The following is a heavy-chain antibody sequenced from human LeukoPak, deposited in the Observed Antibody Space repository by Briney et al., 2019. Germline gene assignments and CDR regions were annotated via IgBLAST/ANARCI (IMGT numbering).Heavy chain of an antibody. D-gene: IGHD6-13*01. CDR3: AIPRSWGIDY. Sequence: PSETLSLTCAVSGGSISSSNWWSRVRQPPGKGLEWIGEIYHSGSTNYNPSLKRRVTISADKSKNQFSLKLSSVTAADTAVYYCAIPRSWGIDYWGQGTLVTVSS. J-gene: IGHJ4*02. CDR1: GGSISSSNW. CDR2: IYHSGST. V-gene: IGHV4-4*02.